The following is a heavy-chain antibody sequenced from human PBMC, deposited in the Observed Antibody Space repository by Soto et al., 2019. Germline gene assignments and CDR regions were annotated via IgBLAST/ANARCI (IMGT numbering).Heavy chain of an antibody. CDR3: ARDWGGLGY. D-gene: IGHD3-10*01. Sequence: ASVKVSCKASGYTFTSYGISWVRQAPGQGLEWMGWISAYNGNTNYAQKLQGRVTMTTDTSTSTAYIELRSLRSEDTAVYYCARDWGGLGYWGQGTLVTVSS. CDR1: GYTFTSYG. V-gene: IGHV1-18*04. J-gene: IGHJ4*02. CDR2: ISAYNGNT.